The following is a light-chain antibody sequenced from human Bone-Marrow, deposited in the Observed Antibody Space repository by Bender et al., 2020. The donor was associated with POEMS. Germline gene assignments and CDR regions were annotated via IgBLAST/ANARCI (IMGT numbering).Light chain of an antibody. J-gene: IGLJ3*02. CDR3: AGWDDSLNGWV. CDR1: SSDVGAYNY. V-gene: IGLV2-14*01. CDR2: DVS. Sequence: QSALTQPASVSGSPGQSITISCTGTSSDVGAYNYVSWYQQYPGKAPKLMIYDVSNRPSGVSNRFSGSRSGTSASLAISGVQSEDEADYYCAGWDDSLNGWVFGGGTKLTVL.